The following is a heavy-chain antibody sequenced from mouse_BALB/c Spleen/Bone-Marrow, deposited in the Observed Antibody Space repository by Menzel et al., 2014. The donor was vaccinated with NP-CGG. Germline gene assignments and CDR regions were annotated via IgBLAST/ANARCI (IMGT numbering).Heavy chain of an antibody. J-gene: IGHJ4*01. D-gene: IGHD2-1*01. V-gene: IGHV5-12-2*01. CDR2: ISNGGGST. CDR3: ARQGVYYGKSYYAMDY. CDR1: GFTFSSYT. Sequence: EVKLVESGGGLVQPGGSLKLSCAASGFTFSSYTMSWVRQTPEKRLEWVAYISNGGGSTYFPDTVKGRFTISRDNAKXTLYLRMSSLKSEDTAMYYCARQGVYYGKSYYAMDYWGQGTSVTVSS.